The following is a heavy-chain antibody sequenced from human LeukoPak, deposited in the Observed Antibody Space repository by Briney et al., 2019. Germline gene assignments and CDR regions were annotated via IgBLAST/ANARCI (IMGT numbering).Heavy chain of an antibody. D-gene: IGHD4-23*01. CDR1: GFTVSSNY. Sequence: GGSLRLSCAASGFTVSSNYVSWVRQAPGKGLEWVSVIYSGGSTYYADSVEGRFTISRDNSKNTLYLQMNSLRAEDTAVYYCASGGPVTPLDYWGQGTLVTVSS. V-gene: IGHV3-66*02. CDR3: ASGGPVTPLDY. J-gene: IGHJ4*02. CDR2: IYSGGST.